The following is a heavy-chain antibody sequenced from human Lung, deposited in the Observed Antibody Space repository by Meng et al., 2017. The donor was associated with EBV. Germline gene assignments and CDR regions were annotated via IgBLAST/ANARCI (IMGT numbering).Heavy chain of an antibody. CDR2: IYYSGST. V-gene: IGHV4-31*01. D-gene: IGHD5-18*01. CDR1: GGSISSGGHY. Sequence: QLQLQESGSGLVKPSQTLSLTCTVSGGSISSGGHYWSWIRQHPGKGLEWIGYIYYSGSTYYNPSLKSLVSISVDTSNNQFSLKLSSVTAADTAVYYCARAVDTGYFDYWGQGTLVTVSS. J-gene: IGHJ4*02. CDR3: ARAVDTGYFDY.